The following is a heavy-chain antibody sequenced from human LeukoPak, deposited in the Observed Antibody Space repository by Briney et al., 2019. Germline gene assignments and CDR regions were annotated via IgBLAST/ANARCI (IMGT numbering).Heavy chain of an antibody. CDR1: GGIFRSYG. D-gene: IGHD6-13*01. CDR3: ARDARRIAAAGTRDRAFDI. CDR2: IIPLFNTT. Sequence: GASAKVSCKASGGIFRSYGISWVRQAPGQGLEWMGGIIPLFNTTNYAPKFQGRVTITADESTSTVYMELSSLRSEDTAVYYCARDARRIAAAGTRDRAFDIWGQGTMVTVSS. V-gene: IGHV1-69*13. J-gene: IGHJ3*02.